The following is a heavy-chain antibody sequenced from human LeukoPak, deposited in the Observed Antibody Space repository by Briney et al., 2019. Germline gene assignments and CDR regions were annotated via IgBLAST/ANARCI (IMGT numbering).Heavy chain of an antibody. V-gene: IGHV3-23*01. D-gene: IGHD3-10*01. J-gene: IGHJ2*01. Sequence: GGSLRLSCAASGFTFSSYAMSWVRQAPGKGLEWVSAISGSGGSTYYADSVKGRFTISRDNAKNSVYLQMDSLRAEDTAVYYCARRGTLYYYGSGRNSGYFDLWGRGTLVTVSS. CDR1: GFTFSSYA. CDR3: ARRGTLYYYGSGRNSGYFDL. CDR2: ISGSGGST.